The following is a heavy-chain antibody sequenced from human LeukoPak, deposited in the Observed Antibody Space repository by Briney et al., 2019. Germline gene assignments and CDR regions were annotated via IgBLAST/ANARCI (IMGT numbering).Heavy chain of an antibody. D-gene: IGHD5-18*01. CDR1: GFTFSRHW. J-gene: IGHJ4*02. V-gene: IGHV3-7*02. CDR3: ASSIEVWPFDY. Sequence: GGSLRLSCAASGFTFSRHWVTWVRQAPGKGLEWVAHINQDGSEKYYVDSVKGRFTISRDNAKNSLYLQMNSLRAEETAVYFCASSIEVWPFDYWGQGTLVTVSS. CDR2: INQDGSEK.